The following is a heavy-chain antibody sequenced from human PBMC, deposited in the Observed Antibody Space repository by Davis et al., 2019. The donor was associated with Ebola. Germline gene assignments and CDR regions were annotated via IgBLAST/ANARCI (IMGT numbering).Heavy chain of an antibody. CDR2: INHSGGI. V-gene: IGHV4-34*01. J-gene: IGHJ4*02. Sequence: MPSETLSLTCAVYGGSFSGYYWSWIRQPPGKGLEWIGEINHSGGINYSPSLKSRVTISVDTSKNQLSLKLSSVTAADTAVYYCARSQQQLPWYFDYWGQGTLATVSS. CDR1: GGSFSGYY. CDR3: ARSQQQLPWYFDY. D-gene: IGHD6-13*01.